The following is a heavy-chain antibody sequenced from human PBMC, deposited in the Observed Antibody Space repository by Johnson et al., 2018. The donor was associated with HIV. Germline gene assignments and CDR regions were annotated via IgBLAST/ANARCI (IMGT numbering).Heavy chain of an antibody. CDR3: ARDRAQVDDPNDAFDI. CDR1: GFTFDDYA. CDR2: ISWNSGSI. Sequence: VQLVESGGGLVQPGRSLRLSCAASGFTFDDYAMHWVRQAPGKGLEWVSGISWNSGSIGYADSVKGRFTISRDNAKNSLYLQMNSLRAEDTAVYYCARDRAQVDDPNDAFDIWGRGTVVTVSS. V-gene: IGHV3-9*01. D-gene: IGHD1-1*01. J-gene: IGHJ3*02.